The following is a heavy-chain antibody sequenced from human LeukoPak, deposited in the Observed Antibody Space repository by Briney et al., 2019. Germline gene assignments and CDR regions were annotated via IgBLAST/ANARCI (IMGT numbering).Heavy chain of an antibody. D-gene: IGHD3-22*01. CDR1: GYSISSGYY. CDR3: ARGSYYYDSSGYYY. Sequence: SETLSLTCTVSGYSISSGYYWGWIRQPPGKGLEWIGSMYHSGNTYYNPSLKSRVTISVDTSKNQFSLKLSSVTAADTAVYYCARGSYYYDSSGYYYWGQGTLVTVSS. J-gene: IGHJ4*02. CDR2: MYHSGNT. V-gene: IGHV4-38-2*02.